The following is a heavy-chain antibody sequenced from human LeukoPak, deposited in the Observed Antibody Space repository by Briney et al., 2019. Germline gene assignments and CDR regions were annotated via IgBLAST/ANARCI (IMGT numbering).Heavy chain of an antibody. CDR2: MRYDGSDK. D-gene: IGHD3-16*02. CDR3: AKDLFGDYIWGTFRSIDF. CDR1: GFTLSRYG. J-gene: IGHJ4*02. V-gene: IGHV3-30*02. Sequence: GGSLRLSCAASGFTLSRYGMHWVRQAPGKGLEWVACMRYDGSDKFFADSVKGRFTISKDNAKNTLYLQMNGLRTQDTAVYYCAKDLFGDYIWGTFRSIDFWGQGALVIVSS.